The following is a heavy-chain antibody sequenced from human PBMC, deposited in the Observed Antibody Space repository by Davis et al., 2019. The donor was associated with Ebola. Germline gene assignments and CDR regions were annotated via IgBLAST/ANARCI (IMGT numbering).Heavy chain of an antibody. CDR3: ARLILTGYYPAGGFDY. CDR2: IYYSGST. Sequence: PSETLSLTCTVSGGSISSYYWSWIRQPPGKGLEWIGYIYYSGSTNYDPSLKSRVTISVDTSKNQFSLKLSSVTAADTAVYYCARLILTGYYPAGGFDYWGQGTLVTVSS. V-gene: IGHV4-59*08. J-gene: IGHJ4*02. D-gene: IGHD3-9*01. CDR1: GGSISSYY.